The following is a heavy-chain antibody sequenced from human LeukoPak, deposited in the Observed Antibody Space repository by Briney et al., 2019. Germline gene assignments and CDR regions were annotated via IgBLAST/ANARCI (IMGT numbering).Heavy chain of an antibody. J-gene: IGHJ4*02. CDR3: VRDIRECSSTSCYAPFIDY. V-gene: IGHV1-18*03. CDR1: GYTFAMFG. Sequence: PVASVKVSCKASGYTFAMFGISWVRQAPGQGVEWMGWSSAYNGDTKYSQRFQDRVTMSADTSTNTAYMDLRSLRSDDMAVYYCVRDIRECSSTSCYAPFIDYWGQGTLVTVSS. D-gene: IGHD2-2*01. CDR2: SSAYNGDT.